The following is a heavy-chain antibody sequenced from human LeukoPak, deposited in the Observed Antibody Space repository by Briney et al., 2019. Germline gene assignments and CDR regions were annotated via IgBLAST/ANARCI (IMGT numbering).Heavy chain of an antibody. J-gene: IGHJ4*02. CDR3: AKRGWGSHYLDY. D-gene: IGHD7-27*01. V-gene: IGHV3-7*03. CDR2: INQDQNEI. CDR1: GFTFSSYW. Sequence: PGGSLRLSCAASGFTFSSYWMTWVRQAPGKGLEWVASINQDQNEIHYVDSVRGRFTISRDNAKNSLYLQTNSLRAEDTALYYCAKRGWGSHYLDYWGQGTLVTVSS.